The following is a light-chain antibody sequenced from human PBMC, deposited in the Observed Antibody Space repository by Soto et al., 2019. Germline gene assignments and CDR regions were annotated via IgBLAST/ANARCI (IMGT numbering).Light chain of an antibody. CDR2: GAS. J-gene: IGKJ2*01. CDR1: QSVDSNY. V-gene: IGKV3-20*01. CDR3: QQYGSSPYT. Sequence: ETVVTQSPGTLSLSPGERATLSCRASQSVDSNYLAWYQQKPGQAPRLLIYGASTRATGIPDRFSGSGSGTDFTLTISRLEPEDFAVYYCQQYGSSPYTVGQGTKVDIK.